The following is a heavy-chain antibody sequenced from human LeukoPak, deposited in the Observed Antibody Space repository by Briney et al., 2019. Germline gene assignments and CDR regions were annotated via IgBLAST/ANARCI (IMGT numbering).Heavy chain of an antibody. CDR2: ISAYNGNT. CDR1: GYTFTSYG. V-gene: IGHV1-18*01. Sequence: GASVKVSCKASGYTFTSYGISWVRQAPGQGLEWMGWISAYNGNTNYAQKLQGRVTMTTDTSTSTAYMELRSLRSDDTAVYYCARALYSGYDAEYYFDYWGQGTLVTVSS. CDR3: ARALYSGYDAEYYFDY. D-gene: IGHD5-12*01. J-gene: IGHJ4*02.